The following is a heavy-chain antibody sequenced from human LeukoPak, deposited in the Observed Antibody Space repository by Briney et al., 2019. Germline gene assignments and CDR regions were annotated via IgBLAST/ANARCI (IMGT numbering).Heavy chain of an antibody. J-gene: IGHJ4*02. V-gene: IGHV3-23*01. CDR3: AKDRGLWYYDSSDDY. CDR2: ISGSGGST. D-gene: IGHD3-22*01. Sequence: GGSLRLSCAASGFTFSSHGMSWVRQAPGKGLEWVSAISGSGGSTYYADSVKGRFTISRDNSKNTLYLQMNSLRAEDTAVYYCAKDRGLWYYDSSDDYWGQGTLVTVSS. CDR1: GFTFSSHG.